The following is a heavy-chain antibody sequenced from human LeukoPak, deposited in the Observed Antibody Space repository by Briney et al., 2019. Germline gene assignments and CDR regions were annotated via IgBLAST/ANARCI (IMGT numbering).Heavy chain of an antibody. V-gene: IGHV3-30*04. CDR1: GFTFSSYA. D-gene: IGHD2-2*03. CDR2: ISYDGSNK. J-gene: IGHJ4*02. CDR3: AREGFGYCSSTSCYFDY. Sequence: GGSLRLSCAASGFTFSSYAMHWVRQAPGKGLEWVAVISYDGSNKYYADSVKGRFTISRDNSKNTLYLQMNRLRAEDTAVYYCAREGFGYCSSTSCYFDYWGQGTLVTVSS.